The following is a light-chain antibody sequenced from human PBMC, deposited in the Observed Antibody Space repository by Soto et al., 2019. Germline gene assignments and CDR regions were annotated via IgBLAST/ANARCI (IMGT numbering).Light chain of an antibody. V-gene: IGKV3-15*01. CDR1: QSVSIN. Sequence: IVMTQAPGTRSRSPGDRSTLSCRASQSVSINLAWYQQKPGQAPRLLIYGAHTRATGVPARFSGSGSGTEFTLIISSLQPDDFATYYCQQYNSYSRTFGQGTQVDIK. CDR2: GAH. CDR3: QQYNSYSRT. J-gene: IGKJ1*01.